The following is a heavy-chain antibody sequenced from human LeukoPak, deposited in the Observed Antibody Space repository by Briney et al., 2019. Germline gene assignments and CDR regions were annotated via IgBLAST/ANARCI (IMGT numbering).Heavy chain of an antibody. CDR1: GFTFSSYT. CDR3: VRDRSGSYPYYFDF. J-gene: IGHJ4*02. CDR2: ISSRSAYI. D-gene: IGHD1-26*01. Sequence: GGSLRLSCAASGFTFSSYTMNWVRQAPGKGLDWVSSISSRSAYISYADSVKGRFTISRDNAKNSLYLEMNSLRAEDTAVYFCVRDRSGSYPYYFDFWGQGTLVTVSS. V-gene: IGHV3-21*01.